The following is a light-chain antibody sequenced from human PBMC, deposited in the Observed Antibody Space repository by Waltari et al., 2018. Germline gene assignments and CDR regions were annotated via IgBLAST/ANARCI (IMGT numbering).Light chain of an antibody. CDR2: DVY. V-gene: IGLV2-14*01. CDR3: SSYTSSGVG. CDR1: GSDVGGYDY. Sequence: QSALTQPASVSGSPGQAIIISCTGTGSDVGGYDYVSWYQQYPGKAPRLIIYDVYNRPPGVSSRSSGSTSDNTASLTISGLQAEDGSVYYCSSYTSSGVGFGGGTKLTVL. J-gene: IGLJ2*01.